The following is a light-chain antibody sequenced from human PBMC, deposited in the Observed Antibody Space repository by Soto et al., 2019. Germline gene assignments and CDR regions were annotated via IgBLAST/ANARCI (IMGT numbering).Light chain of an antibody. Sequence: DIGIKESPSALSVPRGERSTLSCMASQSVSTNFAWYLQKPGQAPRLLIYGASTRATAVPARFTASGSGTEFTLSISSLQSDDFGVYYCQQNDNWTRTFGQGTKVDIK. J-gene: IGKJ1*01. CDR1: QSVSTN. CDR3: QQNDNWTRT. CDR2: GAS. V-gene: IGKV3-15*01.